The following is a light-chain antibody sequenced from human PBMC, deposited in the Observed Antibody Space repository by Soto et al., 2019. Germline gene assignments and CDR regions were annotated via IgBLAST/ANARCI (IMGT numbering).Light chain of an antibody. CDR2: GAS. CDR1: QSVSNNY. V-gene: IGKV3-20*01. J-gene: IGKJ1*01. Sequence: IVLTQSPXTXSXXXGXXXXLSCRASQSVSNNYLAWYQQKPGQSSRLLIYGASNRATGIPDRFSGSGSGTDFTLTISRLEPEDFAVYYCQQYGSSGTFGQGTKVDVK. CDR3: QQYGSSGT.